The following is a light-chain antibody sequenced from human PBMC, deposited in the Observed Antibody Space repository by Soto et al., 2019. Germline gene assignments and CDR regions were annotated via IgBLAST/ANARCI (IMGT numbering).Light chain of an antibody. Sequence: EIVVTQSPCTLSSSPGERATLSCRASQSVSSNLAWYQQKPGQAPRLLIYGASTRATGIPVRFSGSGSGTDFTLTISRLEPDDFAVYYCQQYGSLSWTFGQGTKVDI. J-gene: IGKJ1*01. CDR1: QSVSSN. CDR3: QQYGSLSWT. CDR2: GAS. V-gene: IGKV3-20*01.